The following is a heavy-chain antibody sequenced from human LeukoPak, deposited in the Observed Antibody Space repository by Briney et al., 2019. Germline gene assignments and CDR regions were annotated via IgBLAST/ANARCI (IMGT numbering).Heavy chain of an antibody. J-gene: IGHJ3*02. V-gene: IGHV4-61*02. Sequence: ASETLSLTCTVSGGSISSGSYYWSWIRQPAGKGLEWIGRIYTSGSTNYNPSLKSRVTISVDTSKNQFSLQLSPVTAADTAVYYCARGYVDTAMVRPLGAFGIWGQGTMVTVSS. CDR1: GGSISSGSYY. D-gene: IGHD5-18*01. CDR2: IYTSGST. CDR3: ARGYVDTAMVRPLGAFGI.